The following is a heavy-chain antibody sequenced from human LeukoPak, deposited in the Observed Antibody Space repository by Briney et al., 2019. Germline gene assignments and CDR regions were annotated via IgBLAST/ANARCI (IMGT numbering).Heavy chain of an antibody. CDR3: ARGDPHADL. CDR2: FSGSGGST. Sequence: TGGSLRLSCAASGFTFSSYVMTWVRQAPGKGLEGVSTFSGSGGSTYYAASVQGRFTISRDNSKSTLYLQMNSLRVEDTGVYYCARGDPHADLWGQGTLVTVSS. V-gene: IGHV3-23*01. J-gene: IGHJ5*02. CDR1: GFTFSSYV.